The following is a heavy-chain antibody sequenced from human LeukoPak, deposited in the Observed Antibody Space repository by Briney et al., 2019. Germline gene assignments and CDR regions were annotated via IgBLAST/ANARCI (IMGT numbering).Heavy chain of an antibody. CDR2: MSPNSGNT. V-gene: IGHV1-8*01. CDR1: GYTFTSYD. D-gene: IGHD7-27*01. J-gene: IGHJ4*02. CDR3: TRGPPNWGYDY. Sequence: GASVKVSCKASGYTFTSYDINWVRQATGQELEWMGWMSPNSGNTGYALKFQGRVTMTRSTSMSTAYMELSSLKSEDTAVYYCTRGPPNWGYDYWGQGTLVTVSS.